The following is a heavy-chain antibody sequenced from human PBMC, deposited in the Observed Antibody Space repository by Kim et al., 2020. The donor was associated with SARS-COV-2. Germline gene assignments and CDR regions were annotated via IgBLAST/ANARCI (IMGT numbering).Heavy chain of an antibody. Sequence: ADSWKDRFTISRDNSKNTLYLQMNSLRAEDTAVYYCARSPDGYFHYGLDVWGQGTTVTVSS. CDR3: ARSPDGYFHYGLDV. V-gene: IGHV3-53*01. J-gene: IGHJ6*02.